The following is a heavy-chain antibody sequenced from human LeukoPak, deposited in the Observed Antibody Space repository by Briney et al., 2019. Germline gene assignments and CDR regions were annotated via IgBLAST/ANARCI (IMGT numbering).Heavy chain of an antibody. V-gene: IGHV3-21*04. J-gene: IGHJ4*02. CDR3: AKDRGQVYYDFWSDQYFDY. Sequence: PGGSLRLSCAASGFTFSSYGMNWVRQAPGKGLEWVSSISSSSSYIYYADSVKGRFTISRDNAKNSLYLQMNSLRAEDTAVYYCAKDRGQVYYDFWSDQYFDYWGQGTLVTVSS. D-gene: IGHD3-3*01. CDR1: GFTFSSYG. CDR2: ISSSSSYI.